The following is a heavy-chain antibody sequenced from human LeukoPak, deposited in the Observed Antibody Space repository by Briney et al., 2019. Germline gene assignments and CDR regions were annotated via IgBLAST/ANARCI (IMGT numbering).Heavy chain of an antibody. Sequence: PGGSLRLSCAASGFTFSSYGMHWVRQAPGKGLEWVAVISYDGSNKYYADAVKGRFTISRDNSKNTLYLQMNSLRAEDTAVYYCAKNRERSGYWAFEYWGQGTLVTVSS. CDR2: ISYDGSNK. CDR3: AKNRERSGYWAFEY. V-gene: IGHV3-30*18. CDR1: GFTFSSYG. D-gene: IGHD3-22*01. J-gene: IGHJ4*02.